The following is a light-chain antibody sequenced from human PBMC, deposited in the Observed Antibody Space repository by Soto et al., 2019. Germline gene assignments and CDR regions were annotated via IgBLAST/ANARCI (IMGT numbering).Light chain of an antibody. CDR1: SSDVGKYNL. Sequence: QSALTQPGSVSGSPGQSISISCIGTSSDVGKYNLVSWYQQHPGKAPKLMIYEGSKRPSGISNRFSGSKSGNTASLTISGLQAEDEGDYYCCSYAGTYTFVFGGGTQLTVL. CDR2: EGS. J-gene: IGLJ2*01. CDR3: CSYAGTYTFV. V-gene: IGLV2-23*01.